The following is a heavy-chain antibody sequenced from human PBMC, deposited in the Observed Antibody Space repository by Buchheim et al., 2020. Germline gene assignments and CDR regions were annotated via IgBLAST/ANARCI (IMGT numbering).Heavy chain of an antibody. CDR1: GGSISSSSYY. J-gene: IGHJ5*02. CDR3: ASHAITGTTQSWFDP. V-gene: IGHV4-39*01. CDR2: IYYSGST. D-gene: IGHD1-7*01. Sequence: QLQLQESGPGLVKPSETLSPTCTVSGGSISSSSYYWGWIRQPPGKGLEWIGSIYYSGSTYYNPSLKSRVTISVDTSKNQFSLKLSSVTAADTAVYYCASHAITGTTQSWFDPWGQGTL.